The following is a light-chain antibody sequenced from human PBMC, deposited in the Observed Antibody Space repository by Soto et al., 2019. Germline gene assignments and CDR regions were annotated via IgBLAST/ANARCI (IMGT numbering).Light chain of an antibody. Sequence: DIVMTQSPDSLAVSLGERATINCKSSQSVLYSSNNKNYLAWYQQKPGQPPKLLIYWASTQESGVPDRFSGSGSGTDFTLTSSSLQAEDVAVYYCQQYYSTPSYTFHQATNPDIK. CDR1: QSVLYSSNNKNY. J-gene: IGKJ2*01. V-gene: IGKV4-1*01. CDR3: QQYYSTPSYT. CDR2: WAS.